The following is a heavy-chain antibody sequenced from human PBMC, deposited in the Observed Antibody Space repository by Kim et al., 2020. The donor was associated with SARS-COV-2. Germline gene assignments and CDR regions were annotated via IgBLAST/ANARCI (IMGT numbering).Heavy chain of an antibody. CDR3: ARLSPRAY. CDR2: GST. Sequence: GSTYYNPSLTSRVTISVDTSKNQFSLKLSSVTAADTAVYYCARLSPRAYWGQGTLVTVSS. V-gene: IGHV4-39*01. J-gene: IGHJ4*02.